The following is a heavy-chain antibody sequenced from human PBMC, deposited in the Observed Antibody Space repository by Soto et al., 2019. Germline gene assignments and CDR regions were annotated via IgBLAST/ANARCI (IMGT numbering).Heavy chain of an antibody. J-gene: IGHJ4*02. CDR1: GGSFSGYY. CDR3: ARGSVKSSGWIDY. Sequence: QVQLQQWGAGLLKPSETLSLTCAVYGGSFSGYYWSWIRQPPGKGLEWIGEINHSGSTNYNPSLMSRVTISVDTSKNQFSLKLSSVTAADTAVYYCARGSVKSSGWIDYWGQGTLVTVSS. V-gene: IGHV4-34*01. D-gene: IGHD6-19*01. CDR2: INHSGST.